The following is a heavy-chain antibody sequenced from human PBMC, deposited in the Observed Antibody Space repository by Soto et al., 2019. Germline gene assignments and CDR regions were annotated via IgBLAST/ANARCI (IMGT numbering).Heavy chain of an antibody. V-gene: IGHV4-59*08. CDR3: ARLLAVAGFHPETYDY. CDR2: IYYSGST. D-gene: IGHD6-19*01. CDR1: GGSISSYY. J-gene: IGHJ4*02. Sequence: PSETLSLTCTVSGGSISSYYWSWIRQPPGKGLEWIGYIYYSGSTNYNPSLKSRVTISVDTSKNQFSLKLSSVTAADTAVYYCARLLAVAGFHPETYDYWGQGTLVTVSS.